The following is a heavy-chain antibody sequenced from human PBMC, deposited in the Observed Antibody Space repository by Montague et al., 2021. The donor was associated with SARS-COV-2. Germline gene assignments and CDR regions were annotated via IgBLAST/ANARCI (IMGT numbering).Heavy chain of an antibody. J-gene: IGHJ3*02. CDR1: GFTFSSYA. CDR2: IYSGGSST. D-gene: IGHD3-22*01. Sequence: SLRLSCAASGFTFSSYAMSWVRQAPGKGLEWVSLIYSGGSSTYYXDSXKGRFTISRDNSKNTLYLQMNSLRAEDTAVSFCAKDRPIYYYDSSGYPDAFDIWGQGTVVTVSS. CDR3: AKDRPIYYYDSSGYPDAFDI. V-gene: IGHV3-23*03.